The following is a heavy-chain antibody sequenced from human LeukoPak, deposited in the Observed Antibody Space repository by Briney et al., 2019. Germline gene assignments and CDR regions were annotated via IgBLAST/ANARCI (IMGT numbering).Heavy chain of an antibody. CDR3: ARPAYDSSGYSSDY. V-gene: IGHV1-2*06. D-gene: IGHD3-22*01. Sequence: GASVEVSCKASGYTFTGYYMHWVRQAPGQGLEWMGRINPNSGGTNYAQKFQGRVTMTRDTSISTAYMELSRLRSDDTAVYYCARPAYDSSGYSSDYWGQGTLVTVSS. CDR2: INPNSGGT. J-gene: IGHJ4*02. CDR1: GYTFTGYY.